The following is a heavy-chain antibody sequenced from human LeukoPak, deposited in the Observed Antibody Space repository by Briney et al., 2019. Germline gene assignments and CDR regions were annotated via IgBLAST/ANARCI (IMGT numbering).Heavy chain of an antibody. V-gene: IGHV1-2*02. D-gene: IGHD3-9*01. CDR3: ARDQVRYYDILTGYSPFDP. CDR2: INPNSGGT. CDR1: GYTFTGYY. Sequence: ASVKVSCKASGYTFTGYYMHWVRQAPGQGLEWMGWINPNSGGTNYAQKFQGRVTMTRDTSISTAYMELSRLRSDDTAVYYCARDQVRYYDILTGYSPFDPWGQGTLVTVSS. J-gene: IGHJ5*02.